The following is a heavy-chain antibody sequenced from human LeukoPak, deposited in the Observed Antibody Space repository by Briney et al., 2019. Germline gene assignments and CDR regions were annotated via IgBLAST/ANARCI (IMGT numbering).Heavy chain of an antibody. CDR2: ISYDGSNK. CDR1: GFIFSSYA. V-gene: IGHV3-30-3*01. D-gene: IGHD5-12*01. Sequence: GGSLRLSCAASGFIFSSYAMHWVRQAPGKGLEWVAVISYDGSNKYYADSVKGRFTISRDNSKNSLYLQMNSLRTEDTALYYCAKDNWRDSGYDLNFDYWGQGTLVTVSS. J-gene: IGHJ4*02. CDR3: AKDNWRDSGYDLNFDY.